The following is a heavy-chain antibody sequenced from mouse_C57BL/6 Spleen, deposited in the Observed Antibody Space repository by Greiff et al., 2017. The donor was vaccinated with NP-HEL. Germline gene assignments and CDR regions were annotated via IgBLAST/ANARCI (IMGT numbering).Heavy chain of an antibody. CDR1: GYTFTSYW. CDR3: ARSEYYGSRYFDV. D-gene: IGHD1-1*01. CDR2: IDPSDSYT. V-gene: IGHV1-50*01. Sequence: VQLKQPGAELVKPGASVKLSCKASGYTFTSYWMQWVKQRPGQGLEWIGEIDPSDSYTNYNQKFKGKATLTVDTSSSTAYMQLSSLTSEDSAVYYCARSEYYGSRYFDVWGTGTTVTVSS. J-gene: IGHJ1*03.